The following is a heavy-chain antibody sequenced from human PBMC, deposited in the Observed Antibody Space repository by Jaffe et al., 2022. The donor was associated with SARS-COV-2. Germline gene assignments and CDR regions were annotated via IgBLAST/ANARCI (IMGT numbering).Heavy chain of an antibody. V-gene: IGHV5-51*01. CDR2: IYPGDSET. J-gene: IGHJ5*02. D-gene: IGHD3-10*01. CDR1: EYAFTSYW. CDR3: ARQTLYGSGAFGWFDT. Sequence: EGQLVQSGAEVKKPGESLNISCKGSEYAFTSYWVGWVRQMPGKGLEWMGIIYPGDSETRYSPSFQGQVTISVDKSSNTAYLQWSSLKASDTAMYYCARQTLYGSGAFGWFDTWGQGTLLTVSS.